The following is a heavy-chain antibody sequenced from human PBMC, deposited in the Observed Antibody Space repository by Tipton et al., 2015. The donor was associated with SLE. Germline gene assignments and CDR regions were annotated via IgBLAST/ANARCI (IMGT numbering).Heavy chain of an antibody. J-gene: IGHJ4*02. D-gene: IGHD7-27*01. CDR3: AGLTGGPYYFDY. V-gene: IGHV4-4*08. Sequence: TLSLTCTVSGASASNYYWSWIRQPPGKGLDWIGYFYTSGNTNYNPSLKNRVTISLDTSKNQFSLSLSSVTAADTAVYYCAGLTGGPYYFDYWGQGTLVTVSS. CDR1: GASASNYY. CDR2: FYTSGNT.